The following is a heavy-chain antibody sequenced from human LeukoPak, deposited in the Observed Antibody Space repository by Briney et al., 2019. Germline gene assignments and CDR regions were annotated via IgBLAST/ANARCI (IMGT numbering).Heavy chain of an antibody. V-gene: IGHV1-3*04. J-gene: IGHJ4*02. CDR2: INTDNGDT. Sequence: HRASVKVSCKASGYTFTAYAMHWVRQAPGQRLEWMGWINTDNGDTKYSQKFQGRVTITRDTSASTVYMEVSGLRSEDTAVYYCASRPGIVVAGLDFWGQGTLVTVSS. CDR1: GYTFTAYA. CDR3: ASRPGIVVAGLDF. D-gene: IGHD6-19*01.